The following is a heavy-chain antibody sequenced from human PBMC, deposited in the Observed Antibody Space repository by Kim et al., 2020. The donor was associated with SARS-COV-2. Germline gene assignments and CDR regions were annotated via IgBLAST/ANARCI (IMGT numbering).Heavy chain of an antibody. J-gene: IGHJ4*02. D-gene: IGHD6-13*01. Sequence: YNPSLKSRVTISVDTSKNQFSLKLSSVTAADTAVYYCARGRAAGRRYSDYWGQGTLVTVSS. CDR3: ARGRAAGRRYSDY. V-gene: IGHV4-34*01.